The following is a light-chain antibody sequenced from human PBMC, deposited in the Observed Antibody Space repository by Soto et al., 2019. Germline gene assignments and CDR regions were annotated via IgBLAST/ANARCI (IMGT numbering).Light chain of an antibody. CDR2: EDN. J-gene: IGLJ2*01. CDR3: QSYDSAIVV. V-gene: IGLV6-57*04. Sequence: NFMLTQPHSVSESPGKTVTISCTRSSRSIASNYVQWYQQRPGSAPTTVIYEDNQRPSGVPDRFSGSIDSSSNSASLTISGLKTEDEADYYCQSYDSAIVVFGGGTKVTVL. CDR1: SRSIASNY.